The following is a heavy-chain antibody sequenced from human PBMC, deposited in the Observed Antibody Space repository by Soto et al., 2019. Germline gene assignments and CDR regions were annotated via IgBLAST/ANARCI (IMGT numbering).Heavy chain of an antibody. CDR1: GFTFSSYG. D-gene: IGHD2-21*02. J-gene: IGHJ1*01. CDR2: ISYDGSNK. Sequence: GGSLRLSCAASGFTFSSYGMHWVRQAPGKGLEWVAVISYDGSNKYYADSVKGRFTISRDNSKNTLYLQMNSLRAEDTAVYYCAKEHIVVVTAIEYFQHWGQGTLVTVSS. CDR3: AKEHIVVVTAIEYFQH. V-gene: IGHV3-30*18.